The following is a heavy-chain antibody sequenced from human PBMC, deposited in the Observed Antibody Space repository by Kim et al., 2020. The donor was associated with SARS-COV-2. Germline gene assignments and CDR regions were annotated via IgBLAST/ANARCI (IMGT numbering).Heavy chain of an antibody. CDR2: IYYSVST. D-gene: IGHD3-10*01. Sequence: SETLSLTCTVSGGSISSSSYYWGWIRQRPGKELEWIGSIYYSVSTYYNPSLKIRVTISIDTTNNLFSLKLSSVTAPATPVYYCASEIASSGGFFYNWFNP. V-gene: IGHV4-39*07. CDR3: ASEIASSGGFFYNWFNP. J-gene: IGHJ5*02. CDR1: GGSISSSSYY.